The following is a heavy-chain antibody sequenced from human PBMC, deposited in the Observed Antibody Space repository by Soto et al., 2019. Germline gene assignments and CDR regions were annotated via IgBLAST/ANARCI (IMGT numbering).Heavy chain of an antibody. CDR2: IAYDGVSK. Sequence: QVQLVESGGGVVQPGRSLRLSCAPSGFTFSSYALHWVRQAPGKGLEWVALIAYDGVSKYHADSVQGRFTISRASFNNSLRPTRESRRVEKTAEFYWGRGAGGGRPYYYGARGTAWSHGTVVTVPS. CDR1: GFTFSSYA. V-gene: IGHV3-30-3*01. J-gene: IGHJ4*03. D-gene: IGHD3-10*01. CDR3: GRGAGGGRPYYYGARGTA.